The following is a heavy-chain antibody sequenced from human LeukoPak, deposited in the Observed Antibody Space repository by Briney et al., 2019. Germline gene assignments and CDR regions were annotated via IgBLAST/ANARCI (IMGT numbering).Heavy chain of an antibody. CDR1: GGSISSYY. D-gene: IGHD6-13*01. CDR3: ARDASAGTTSFDP. V-gene: IGHV4-59*01. J-gene: IGHJ5*02. Sequence: PSETLSLTCTVSGGSISSYYWSWVRQPPGKGLEWIGFVYYTGSTNYSPSLKSRVTISVDTSKNQFSLKLRSVTAADTAVYYCARDASAGTTSFDPWGQGTLVTVSS. CDR2: VYYTGST.